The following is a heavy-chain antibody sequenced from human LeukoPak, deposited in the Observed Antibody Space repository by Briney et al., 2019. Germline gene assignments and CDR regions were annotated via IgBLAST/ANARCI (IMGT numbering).Heavy chain of an antibody. CDR3: ARHFRKPSGYQLLDNWFDP. V-gene: IGHV4-4*07. Sequence: SETLSLTCTVSGGSISSYYWSWIRQPAGKGLEWIGRIYTSGSTNYNPSLKRQVTISVDTSKNQFSLKLSSVTAADTAVYYCARHFRKPSGYQLLDNWFDPWGQGTLVTVSS. CDR1: GGSISSYY. CDR2: IYTSGST. D-gene: IGHD2-2*01. J-gene: IGHJ5*02.